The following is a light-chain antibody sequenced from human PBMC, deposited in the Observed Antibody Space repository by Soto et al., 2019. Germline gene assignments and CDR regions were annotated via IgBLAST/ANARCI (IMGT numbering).Light chain of an antibody. V-gene: IGLV2-23*02. Sequence: QSALTQPASVSGSPGQSITISCTGTSSDVGSYNLVSWYQPHPGKDPKLIIYEVSKRPSGVSNRFSGSKSGNTASLTISGLKDEDEDYYYCCSYAGSSTYVFGTGTKLTVL. CDR1: SSDVGSYNL. J-gene: IGLJ1*01. CDR2: EVS. CDR3: CSYAGSSTYV.